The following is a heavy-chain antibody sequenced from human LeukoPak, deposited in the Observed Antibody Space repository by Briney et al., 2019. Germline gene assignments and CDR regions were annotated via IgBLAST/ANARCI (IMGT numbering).Heavy chain of an antibody. Sequence: SETLSLTCTVSGGSISSYYWSWIRQPPGKGLEWIGYIYYSGSTNYNPSLKSRVTISVDTSKNQFSLKLSSVTAADTAVYYCARVTYESLYYYYGMDVWGQGTTVTVSS. J-gene: IGHJ6*02. CDR2: IYYSGST. CDR3: ARVTYESLYYYYGMDV. D-gene: IGHD3-22*01. CDR1: GGSISSYY. V-gene: IGHV4-59*08.